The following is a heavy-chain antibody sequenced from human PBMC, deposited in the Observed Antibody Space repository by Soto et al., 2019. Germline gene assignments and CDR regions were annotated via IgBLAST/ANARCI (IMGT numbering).Heavy chain of an antibody. CDR2: IYYSGST. J-gene: IGHJ4*02. CDR1: GGSISSYY. V-gene: IGHV4-59*01. D-gene: IGHD6-13*01. Sequence: PSETLSLTCTVSGGSISSYYWSWIRQPLGKGLDWIGYIYYSGSTNYNPSLKSRVTISLDTSKNQFSLKLSSVTAADTAVYYCARIRSGSWQPDFDYWGQGTLVTVSS. CDR3: ARIRSGSWQPDFDY.